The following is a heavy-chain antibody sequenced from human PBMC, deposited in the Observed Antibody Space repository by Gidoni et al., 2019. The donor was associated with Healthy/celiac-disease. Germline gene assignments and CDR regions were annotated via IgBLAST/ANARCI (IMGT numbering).Heavy chain of an antibody. V-gene: IGHV3-30*18. CDR2: ISYDGSNK. CDR3: AKAWRMYYYDSVFDY. D-gene: IGHD3-22*01. CDR1: GFTFSSYG. J-gene: IGHJ4*02. Sequence: QVQLVESGGGVVQPGRSLRLSCAASGFTFSSYGMHWVRQAPGKGLEWVAVISYDGSNKYYADSVKGRFTISRDNSKNTLYLQMNSLRAEDTAVYYCAKAWRMYYYDSVFDYWGQGTLVTVSS.